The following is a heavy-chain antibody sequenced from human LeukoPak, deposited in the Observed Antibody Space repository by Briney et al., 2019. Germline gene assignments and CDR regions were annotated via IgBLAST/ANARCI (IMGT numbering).Heavy chain of an antibody. CDR2: IDTSTTYM. CDR3: ARERSLVVIRPFDY. J-gene: IGHJ4*02. CDR1: GFTFSSYS. V-gene: IGHV3-21*01. D-gene: IGHD3-3*01. Sequence: SGGSQRLSCAASGFTFSSYSMNWVRQAPGKGLEWVSSIDTSTTYMTYADSVKGRFTISRDNTKNSLYLQMNSLRAEDTAVYYCARERSLVVIRPFDYWGQGTLVTVSS.